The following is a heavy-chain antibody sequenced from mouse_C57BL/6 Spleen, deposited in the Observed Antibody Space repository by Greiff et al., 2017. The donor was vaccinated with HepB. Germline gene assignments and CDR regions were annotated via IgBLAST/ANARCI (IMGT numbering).Heavy chain of an antibody. V-gene: IGHV1-15*01. CDR1: GYTFTDYE. CDR2: IDPETGGT. J-gene: IGHJ2*01. CDR3: TRGGEGFDY. Sequence: VQLQQSGAELVRPGASVTLSCKASGYTFTDYEMHWVKQTPVHGLEWIGAIDPETGGTAYNQKFKGKAILTADKSSSTAYMVLRSLTSEDSAVYYCTRGGEGFDYWGQGTTLTVSS.